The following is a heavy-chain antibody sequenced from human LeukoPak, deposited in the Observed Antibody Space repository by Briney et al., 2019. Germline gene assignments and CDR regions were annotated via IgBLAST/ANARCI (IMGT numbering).Heavy chain of an antibody. CDR2: LSASGARI. Sequence: PGGSLRLPCTASTFTFSSYAMTWVRQPLRTGLQWVSTLSASGARIHYADSVKGRFTISRDNSKNTLYLQMDSLRPEDTAVYLGAGGEGAAGIYGAFDFWGQGTLVAVSS. CDR3: AGGEGAAGIYGAFDF. J-gene: IGHJ3*01. V-gene: IGHV3-23*01. CDR1: TFTFSSYA. D-gene: IGHD6-13*01.